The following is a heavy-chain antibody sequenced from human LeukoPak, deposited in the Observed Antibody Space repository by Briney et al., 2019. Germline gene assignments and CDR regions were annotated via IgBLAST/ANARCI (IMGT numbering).Heavy chain of an antibody. J-gene: IGHJ4*02. CDR3: ARGPWFRSLLGYCADGVCYPGY. CDR2: LNPQSGNT. D-gene: IGHD2-8*01. V-gene: IGHV1-8*01. Sequence: GASVKVSCKAFEYTFITYDIIWVRQAAGQGLEWMGWLNPQSGNTGFTAHFQGRVTLTMDSSISTAYMELRSLRFDDTAVYYCARGPWFRSLLGYCADGVCYPGYWGQGTLVTVSS. CDR1: EYTFITYD.